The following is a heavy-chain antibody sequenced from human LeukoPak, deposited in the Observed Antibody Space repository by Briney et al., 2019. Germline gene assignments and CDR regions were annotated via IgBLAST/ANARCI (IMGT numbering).Heavy chain of an antibody. CDR2: ISHDGSNK. J-gene: IGHJ6*03. D-gene: IGHD1-14*01. V-gene: IGHV3-30*03. CDR3: ARHGTFTGSNNYYYIDV. Sequence: GGSLRLSCAASGFIFSTFGMHWVRQAPGKGLEWVAFISHDGSNKYYADSVKGRFTISRDNAKSTLYLEMKNLRAEDTAVYYCARHGTFTGSNNYYYIDVWGKGTTVTISS. CDR1: GFIFSTFG.